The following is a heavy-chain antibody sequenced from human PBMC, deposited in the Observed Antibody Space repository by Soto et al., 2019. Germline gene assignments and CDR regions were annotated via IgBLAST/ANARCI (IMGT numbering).Heavy chain of an antibody. V-gene: IGHV3-9*01. CDR2: ISWNSGSI. Sequence: GGSLRLSCAASGFTFDDYAMHWVRQAPGKGLEWVSGISWNSGSIGYADSVKGRFTISRDNAKNSLYLQMNSLRAEDTALYYCAKDSLNFDWLLTSFDYWGQGTLVTVSS. J-gene: IGHJ4*02. CDR3: AKDSLNFDWLLTSFDY. CDR1: GFTFDDYA. D-gene: IGHD3-9*01.